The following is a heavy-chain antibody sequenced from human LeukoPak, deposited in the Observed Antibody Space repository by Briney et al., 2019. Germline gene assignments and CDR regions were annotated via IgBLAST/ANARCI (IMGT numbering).Heavy chain of an antibody. CDR3: ARIYYFGDNNWRYFDN. J-gene: IGHJ4*02. V-gene: IGHV3-7*01. D-gene: IGHD3-10*01. CDR1: GFTFNSYW. Sequence: GGSLRLSCAASGFTFNSYWMSWVRQAPGKGLEWVANIDPDGSEKQYVDSVKGRFTTSRDNAKNSLYLQMNSLRAEDTAIYYCARIYYFGDNNWRYFDNWGQGTLVTVSS. CDR2: IDPDGSEK.